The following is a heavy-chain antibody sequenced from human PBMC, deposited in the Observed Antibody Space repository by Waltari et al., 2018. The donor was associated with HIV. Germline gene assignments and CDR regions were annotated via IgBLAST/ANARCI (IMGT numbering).Heavy chain of an antibody. CDR1: GFTVSSNY. J-gene: IGHJ6*02. CDR3: ASIAYCGGDCYPRGMDV. CDR2: IYSGGST. D-gene: IGHD2-21*02. Sequence: EVQLVESGGGLVQPGGSLRLSCAASGFTVSSNYMSWVRQAPGKGLEWVSVIYSGGSTYYADSVKGRFTISRDNSKNTLYLQMNNLRAEDTAVYYCASIAYCGGDCYPRGMDVWGQGTTVTVSS. V-gene: IGHV3-66*01.